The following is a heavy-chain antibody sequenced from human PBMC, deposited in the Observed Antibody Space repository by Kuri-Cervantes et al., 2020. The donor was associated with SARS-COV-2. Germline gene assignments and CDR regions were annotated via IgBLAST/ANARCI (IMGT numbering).Heavy chain of an antibody. CDR3: ARAYCSGGSCYFPPYY. CDR1: GFGFSSYG. D-gene: IGHD2-15*01. J-gene: IGHJ4*02. CDR2: KWYDGSNE. Sequence: LKISCAASGFGFSSYGMHWVRQAPGKGLEWVAVKWYDGSNEYYADSVKGRFTISRDNSKNTLYLQMNSLRSEDTAVYYCARAYCSGGSCYFPPYYWGRGPVVPVSS. V-gene: IGHV3-33*01.